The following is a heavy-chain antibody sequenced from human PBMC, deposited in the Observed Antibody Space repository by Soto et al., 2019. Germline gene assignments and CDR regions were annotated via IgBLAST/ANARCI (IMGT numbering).Heavy chain of an antibody. J-gene: IGHJ4*02. D-gene: IGHD4-17*01. CDR1: GFTFSSYG. V-gene: IGHV3-30*03. Sequence: QVQLVESGGGVVQPGRSLRLSCAASGFTFSSYGMHWVRQAPGKGLEWVAVISYDGSNKYYADSVKGRFTISRDNSKNTLYLQMNSLRAEDTAVYYCACEPLVDYGDYVDGGQGSLVTVSS. CDR3: ACEPLVDYGDYVD. CDR2: ISYDGSNK.